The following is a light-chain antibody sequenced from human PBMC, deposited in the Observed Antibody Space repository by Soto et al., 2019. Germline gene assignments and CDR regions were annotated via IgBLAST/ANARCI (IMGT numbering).Light chain of an antibody. V-gene: IGKV1-6*01. Sequence: AIQITQSPSSLSASVGDRVTITCRASQGITNDLGWFQQKPGKAPKILIYAASSLHSGVPSRFSGSGSGTNFTLTISSLQPEDFAIYYCQQSFSLPFNFGPGTKVDIK. J-gene: IGKJ3*01. CDR2: AAS. CDR1: QGITND. CDR3: QQSFSLPFN.